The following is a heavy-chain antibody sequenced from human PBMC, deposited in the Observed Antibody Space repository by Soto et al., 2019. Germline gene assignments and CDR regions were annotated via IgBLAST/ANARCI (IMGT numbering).Heavy chain of an antibody. V-gene: IGHV4-39*01. CDR1: GGSISSSSYY. Sequence: SETLSLTCTITGGSISSSSYYWGWIRQPPGKGLEWIGSIYYSGSTYYNPSLKSRVTISVDTSKNQFSLKLSSVTAADTAVYYCARQGIVGATRYYYYYYGMDVWGQGTTVT. CDR2: IYYSGST. D-gene: IGHD1-26*01. CDR3: ARQGIVGATRYYYYYYGMDV. J-gene: IGHJ6*02.